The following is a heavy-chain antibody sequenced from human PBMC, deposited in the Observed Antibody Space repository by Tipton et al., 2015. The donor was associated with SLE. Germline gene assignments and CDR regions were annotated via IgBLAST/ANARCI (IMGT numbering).Heavy chain of an antibody. CDR2: ISYDGSNK. D-gene: IGHD7-27*01. CDR1: GFTFSSYA. Sequence: SLRLSCAASGFTFSSYAMHWVRQAPGKGLEWVAVISYDGSNKCYADSVKGRFTISRGNSKNTLYLQMNSLRAEDTAVYYCARDIDLLGIGFDYWGQGTLVTVSS. V-gene: IGHV3-30*04. CDR3: ARDIDLLGIGFDY. J-gene: IGHJ4*02.